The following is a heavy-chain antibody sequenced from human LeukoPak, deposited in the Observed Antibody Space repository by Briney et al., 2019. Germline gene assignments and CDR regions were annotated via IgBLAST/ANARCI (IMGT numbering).Heavy chain of an antibody. V-gene: IGHV1-2*02. CDR1: GYTFTSYG. D-gene: IGHD3-9*01. CDR3: ARFSVGGRYDFDY. Sequence: ASVKVSCKASGYTFTSYGIRWVRQAPGQGLEWMGWISPNSGATKYAQKFQDRVTMTRDTSINTAYMELSRLRSDDTAVYYCARFSVGGRYDFDYWGQGTLVTVSS. J-gene: IGHJ4*02. CDR2: ISPNSGAT.